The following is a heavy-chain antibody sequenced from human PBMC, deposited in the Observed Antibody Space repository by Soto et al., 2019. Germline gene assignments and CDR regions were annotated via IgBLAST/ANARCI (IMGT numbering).Heavy chain of an antibody. CDR3: ARLSGSWQSWFDP. Sequence: QVQLQESGPGLVKPSQTLSLTCIVSGGSISSNDFYWSWIRQHPGKGLEWIGYIYYSGNTYYNPSLKSRVTILVETSKNQFSLKVSSVTAADTAVYYCARLSGSWQSWFDPWGKGTLVTVSS. J-gene: IGHJ5*02. V-gene: IGHV4-31*03. CDR1: GGSISSNDFY. CDR2: IYYSGNT. D-gene: IGHD6-13*01.